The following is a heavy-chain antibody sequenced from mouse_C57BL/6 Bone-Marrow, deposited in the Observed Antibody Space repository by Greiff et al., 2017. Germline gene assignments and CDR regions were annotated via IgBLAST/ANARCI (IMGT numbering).Heavy chain of an antibody. Sequence: EVQLQESGPVLVKPGASVKMSCKASGYTFTDYYMNWVKQSHGKSLEWIGVINPYNGGTSYNQKFKGKATLTVDKSSSTAYMELNSLTSEDSAVYYCARRDYYGSSYQFADWGQGTLVTVSA. CDR2: INPYNGGT. V-gene: IGHV1-19*01. D-gene: IGHD1-1*01. CDR1: GYTFTDYY. CDR3: ARRDYYGSSYQFAD. J-gene: IGHJ3*01.